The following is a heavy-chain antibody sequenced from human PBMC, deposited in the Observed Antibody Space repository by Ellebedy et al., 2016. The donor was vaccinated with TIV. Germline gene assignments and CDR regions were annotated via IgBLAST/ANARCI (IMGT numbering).Heavy chain of an antibody. CDR1: GFTFSSYA. CDR2: ISGSGGST. CDR3: AKVKGIAVAGIGYYFDY. D-gene: IGHD6-19*01. V-gene: IGHV3-23*01. Sequence: GGSLRLXCAASGFTFSSYAMSWVCQAPGKGLEWVSAISGSGGSTYYADSVKGRFTISRDNSKNTLYLQMNSLRAEDTAVYYCAKVKGIAVAGIGYYFDYWGQGTLVTVSS. J-gene: IGHJ4*02.